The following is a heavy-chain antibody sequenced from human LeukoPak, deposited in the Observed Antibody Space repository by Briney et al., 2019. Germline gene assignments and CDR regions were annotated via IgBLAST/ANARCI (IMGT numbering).Heavy chain of an antibody. D-gene: IGHD6-13*01. CDR3: AKNMAAGPGARDYFDY. J-gene: IGHJ4*02. V-gene: IGHV3-21*04. Sequence: PGGSLRLSCAASGFTFSSYWMHWVRQAPGKGLEWVSSISSSSNYIYYADSVKGRFTISRDNAKHSLDLQMNSLRAEDTAVYYCAKNMAAGPGARDYFDYWGQGTLVTVSS. CDR1: GFTFSSYW. CDR2: ISSSSNYI.